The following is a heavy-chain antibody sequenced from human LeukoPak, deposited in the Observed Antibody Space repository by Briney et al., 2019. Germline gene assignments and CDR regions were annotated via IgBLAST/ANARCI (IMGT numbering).Heavy chain of an antibody. CDR1: GFTFSSYS. J-gene: IGHJ4*02. CDR3: ARGGLDVLLWFGESR. V-gene: IGHV3-21*01. D-gene: IGHD3-10*01. CDR2: ISSSSSYI. Sequence: GGSLRLSCAASGFTFSSYSMNWVRQAPGKGRGGVSSISSSSSYIYYADSVKGRFTISRDNAKNSLYLQMNSLRAEDTAVYYCARGGLDVLLWFGESRWGQGTLVTVSS.